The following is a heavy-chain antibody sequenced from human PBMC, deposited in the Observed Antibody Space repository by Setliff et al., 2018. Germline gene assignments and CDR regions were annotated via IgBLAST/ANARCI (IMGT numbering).Heavy chain of an antibody. CDR3: ATCRYQVPYNY. D-gene: IGHD2-2*01. Sequence: SETLSLTCTVSGDSITSGTYYWGWIRQPPGKGLEWIGTIYDSGTTYYNPSLKSRVTISVDTSKNQFSLKLNSVTAADTGVYYCATCRYQVPYNYWGQGTLVTVSS. V-gene: IGHV4-39*01. J-gene: IGHJ4*02. CDR2: IYDSGTT. CDR1: GDSITSGTYY.